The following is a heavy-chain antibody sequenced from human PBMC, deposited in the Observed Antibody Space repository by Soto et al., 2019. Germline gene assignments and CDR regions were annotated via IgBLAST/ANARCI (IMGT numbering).Heavy chain of an antibody. Sequence: GGSLRLSCAASGFSFSNYWMTWVRQAPGKGLEWVANIKNDGSDKYYGASVKGRFTISRDNAKNSLYLQMDSLRAEDTAVYYCARRELVSCGGDCYSKYFQDWGQGTLVTVSS. CDR3: ARRELVSCGGDCYSKYFQD. J-gene: IGHJ1*01. V-gene: IGHV3-7*01. CDR1: GFSFSNYW. D-gene: IGHD2-21*02. CDR2: IKNDGSDK.